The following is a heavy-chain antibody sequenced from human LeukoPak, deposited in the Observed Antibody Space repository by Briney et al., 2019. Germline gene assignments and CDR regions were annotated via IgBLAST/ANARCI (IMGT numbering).Heavy chain of an antibody. D-gene: IGHD4-17*01. V-gene: IGHV3-48*02. CDR2: ITSGSSPI. Sequence: GGSLRLSCAASGFTFRSYSMNWVRQAPGKGLEWVSYITSGSSPIYYADSVKGRFTISRNNAKNSLYLQMNSLRDEDTAVYYCARRAYGDDSFDYWGQGTLVTVSS. CDR3: ARRAYGDDSFDY. CDR1: GFTFRSYS. J-gene: IGHJ4*02.